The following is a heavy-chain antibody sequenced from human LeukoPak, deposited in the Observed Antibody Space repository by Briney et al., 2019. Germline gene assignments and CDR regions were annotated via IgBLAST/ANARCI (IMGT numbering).Heavy chain of an antibody. V-gene: IGHV4-39*01. Sequence: PSETLSLTCTVSGGSISSSSYYWGWIRQPPGKGLEWIGSIYYSGSTYYNPSLKSRVTISVDTSKNQFSLKLSSVTAADTAVYYCASVGATTEAFDIWGQGTMVTVST. J-gene: IGHJ3*02. CDR2: IYYSGST. D-gene: IGHD1-26*01. CDR3: ASVGATTEAFDI. CDR1: GGSISSSSYY.